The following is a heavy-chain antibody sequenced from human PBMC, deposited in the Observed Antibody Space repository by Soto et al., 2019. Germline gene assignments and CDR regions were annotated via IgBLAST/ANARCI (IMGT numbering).Heavy chain of an antibody. V-gene: IGHV1-69*02. CDR3: ARGEGYSNYDILTGYRYWFDP. J-gene: IGHJ5*02. CDR1: GGTFSSYT. Sequence: SVKVSCKASGGTFSSYTISWVRQAPGQGLEWMGRIIPILGIANYAQKFQGRVTITADKSTSTAYMELSSLRSEDTAVYYCARGEGYSNYDILTGYRYWFDPWGQGTLVTVSS. CDR2: IIPILGIA. D-gene: IGHD3-9*01.